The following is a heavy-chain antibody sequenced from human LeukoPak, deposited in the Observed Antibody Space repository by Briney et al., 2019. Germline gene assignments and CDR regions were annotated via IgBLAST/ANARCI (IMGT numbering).Heavy chain of an antibody. J-gene: IGHJ4*02. CDR1: GFSFSSYT. CDR2: TSGSGGST. V-gene: IGHV3-23*01. D-gene: IGHD1-26*01. Sequence: PGGSLRLSCAVSGFSFSSYTMSWVRQAPGKGLEWVSATSGSGGSTYYADCVKGRFTISRDNSKNTLFLQMNSLRAEDTAVYYCAKDRLVRGSYAQYYFDYWGQGTLVTVSS. CDR3: AKDRLVRGSYAQYYFDY.